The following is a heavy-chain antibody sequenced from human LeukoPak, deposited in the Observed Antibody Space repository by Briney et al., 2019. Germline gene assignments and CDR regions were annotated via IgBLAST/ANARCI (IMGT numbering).Heavy chain of an antibody. Sequence: GGSLRLSCAASGFGFSRYWMHWVRQAPGKGLVWFSRVSTDGTTTTYADSVQGRFTVSRDNAKNTLLLQMNDLRPEDTAVYFCARECDPSRCASSSPDYWGQGTLVTVSS. D-gene: IGHD6-6*01. CDR1: GFGFSRYW. J-gene: IGHJ4*02. V-gene: IGHV3-74*01. CDR2: VSTDGTTT. CDR3: ARECDPSRCASSSPDY.